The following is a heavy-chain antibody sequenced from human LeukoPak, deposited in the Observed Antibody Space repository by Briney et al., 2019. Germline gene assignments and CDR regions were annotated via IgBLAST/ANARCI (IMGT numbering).Heavy chain of an antibody. V-gene: IGHV4-30-4*08. D-gene: IGHD3-3*01. CDR1: GGSISSGDYY. CDR2: IYYSGST. CDR3: AREPRFLEWSADY. J-gene: IGHJ4*02. Sequence: SETLSLTCTVSGGSISSGDYYWSWIRQPPGKGLEWIGYIYYSGSTYYNPSLKSRVTISVDTSKNQFSLKLSSVTAADTAVYYCAREPRFLEWSADYWGQGTLVTVSS.